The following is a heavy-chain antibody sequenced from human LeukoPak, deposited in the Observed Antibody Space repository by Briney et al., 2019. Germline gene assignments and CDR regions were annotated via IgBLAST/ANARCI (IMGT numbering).Heavy chain of an antibody. Sequence: GGSLRLSCAASGFTFSSYWMSWVRQTPGKGLEWISYISLSGSTIYYADSVKGRFTISRDNSKNTLYLQMNSLRAEDTAVYYCARGVGATLGAFDIWGQGTMVTVSS. CDR3: ARGVGATLGAFDI. CDR1: GFTFSSYW. CDR2: ISLSGSTI. J-gene: IGHJ3*02. D-gene: IGHD1-26*01. V-gene: IGHV3-48*01.